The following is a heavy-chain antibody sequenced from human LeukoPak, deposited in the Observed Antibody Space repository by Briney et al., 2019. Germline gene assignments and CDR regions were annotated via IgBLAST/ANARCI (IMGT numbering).Heavy chain of an antibody. D-gene: IGHD4-17*01. V-gene: IGHV4-30-4*01. CDR1: GGSISSGDYY. CDR2: IYCSGST. CDR3: ARENSTVNYYYYGMDV. Sequence: SETLSLTCTVSGGSISSGDYYWSWIRQPPGKGLEWTGYIYCSGSTYYNPSLKSRVTISVDTSKNQFSLKLSSVTAADTAVYYCARENSTVNYYYYGMDVWGQGTTVTVSS. J-gene: IGHJ6*02.